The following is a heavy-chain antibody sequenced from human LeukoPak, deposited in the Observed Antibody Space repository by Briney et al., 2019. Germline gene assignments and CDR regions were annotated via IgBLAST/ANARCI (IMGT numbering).Heavy chain of an antibody. CDR2: INPNSGGT. J-gene: IGHJ4*02. CDR3: ARDTKKYGYGSGDY. V-gene: IGHV1-2*02. D-gene: IGHD5-18*01. CDR1: GYTFTGYY. Sequence: ASVKVSCKASGYTFTGYYMHWVRQAPGQGLEWMGWINPNSGGTNYAQKFQGRVTMTRDTSISTAYMELSRLRSDDTAVYYCARDTKKYGYGSGDYWGQGTLVTVSS.